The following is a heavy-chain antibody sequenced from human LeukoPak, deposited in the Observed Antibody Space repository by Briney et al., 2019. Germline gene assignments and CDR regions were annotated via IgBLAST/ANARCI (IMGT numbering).Heavy chain of an antibody. Sequence: GGSLRLSCAASGFTFSSYWMSWVRQAPGKGLEWVANIKQDGSEKYYVDSVKGRFTISRDNAKNSLYLQMNSLRAEDTAVYYCARDATHGPDSSGYYSDYWGQGTLVTVFS. V-gene: IGHV3-7*01. J-gene: IGHJ4*02. CDR1: GFTFSSYW. D-gene: IGHD3-22*01. CDR3: ARDATHGPDSSGYYSDY. CDR2: IKQDGSEK.